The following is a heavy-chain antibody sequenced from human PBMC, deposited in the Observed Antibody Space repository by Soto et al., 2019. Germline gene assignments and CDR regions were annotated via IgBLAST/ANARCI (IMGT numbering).Heavy chain of an antibody. V-gene: IGHV3-7*05. CDR1: GFTFSNYC. D-gene: IGHD2-15*01. Sequence: EVQLVESGGTLVQPGGSLRLSCAVSGFTFSNYCMTWVRQAPGKGLEWVASIEHDGSEKYFVDSVKGRFTISRDNAKNTLFLQTNSPRAEDTAVYYCARDPGRGNLRSNYFDNWGQGTLVTVSS. CDR2: IEHDGSEK. J-gene: IGHJ4*02. CDR3: ARDPGRGNLRSNYFDN.